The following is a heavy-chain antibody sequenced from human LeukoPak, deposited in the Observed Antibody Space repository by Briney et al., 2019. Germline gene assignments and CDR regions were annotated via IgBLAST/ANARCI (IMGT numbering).Heavy chain of an antibody. Sequence: SVKVSCKASGFTFTSSAVQWVRQARGQRLEWIGWIVVGSGNTDYAQKFQERVTITRDMSTTTAYMELSSLRSEDTAVYYCAAVYGSGSYYSLGFDPWGQGTLVTVSS. CDR3: AAVYGSGSYYSLGFDP. J-gene: IGHJ5*02. CDR1: GFTFTSSA. CDR2: IVVGSGNT. V-gene: IGHV1-58*01. D-gene: IGHD3-10*01.